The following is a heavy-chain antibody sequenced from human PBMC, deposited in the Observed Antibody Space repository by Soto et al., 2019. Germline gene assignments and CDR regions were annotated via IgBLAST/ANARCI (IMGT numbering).Heavy chain of an antibody. J-gene: IGHJ4*02. Sequence: SLTCAVYGGSIIRGGYSWSWIRQPPGKGLEWIGYIYHSGSTYYNPSLKSRVTISVDRSENQFSLKLSSVTAADTAVYYCARGLSYDWLGAYYFDYWGQGTLVTVSS. V-gene: IGHV4-30-2*01. CDR3: ARGLSYDWLGAYYFDY. D-gene: IGHD3-9*01. CDR1: GGSIIRGGYS. CDR2: IYHSGST.